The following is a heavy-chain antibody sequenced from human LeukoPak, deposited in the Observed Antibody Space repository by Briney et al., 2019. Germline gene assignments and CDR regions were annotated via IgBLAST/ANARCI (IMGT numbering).Heavy chain of an antibody. Sequence: GGSLRLSCAASGFTFSSYTMSWVRQAPGKGLEWVSYIADSVRGRFTISRDNAKNSLYLQTNSLRDEDTAVYYCARDLGKRLPSYWGQGTLVTVSS. V-gene: IGHV3-48*02. CDR2: I. D-gene: IGHD6-25*01. CDR1: GFTFSSYT. CDR3: ARDLGKRLPSY. J-gene: IGHJ4*02.